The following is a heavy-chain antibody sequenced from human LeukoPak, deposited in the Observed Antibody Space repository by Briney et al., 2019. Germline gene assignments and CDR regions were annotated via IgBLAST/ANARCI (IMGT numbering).Heavy chain of an antibody. V-gene: IGHV4-59*01. J-gene: IGHJ4*02. D-gene: IGHD3-22*01. CDR1: GGSISSYY. CDR2: IYYSGST. Sequence: PPETLSLTCTASGGSISSYYWSWIRQPPGKGLEWIGYIYYSGSTNYNPSLKSRVTISVDTSKNQFSLKLSSVTAADTAVYYCARVLHTYDSSGYYFEDYFDYWGQGTLVTVSS. CDR3: ARVLHTYDSSGYYFEDYFDY.